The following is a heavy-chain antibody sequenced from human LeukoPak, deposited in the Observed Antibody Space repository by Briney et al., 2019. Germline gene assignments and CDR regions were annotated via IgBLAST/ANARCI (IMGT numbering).Heavy chain of an antibody. V-gene: IGHV3-30*02. J-gene: IGHJ3*02. CDR2: IWYDGSNK. CDR1: GFSFSIYG. CDR3: VKDRIVVVPGAEDDAFDI. D-gene: IGHD2-2*01. Sequence: GGPLRLSCAASGFSFSIYGMHWVRQAPGKGLEWVAFIWYDGSNKYYADSVKGRFTISRDNSKNTVYLQMNSLRVEDTAVYYCVKDRIVVVPGAEDDAFDIWGQGTTVTVSS.